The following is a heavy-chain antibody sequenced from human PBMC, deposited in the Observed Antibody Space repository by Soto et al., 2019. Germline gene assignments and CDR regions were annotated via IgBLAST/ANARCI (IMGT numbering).Heavy chain of an antibody. V-gene: IGHV1-8*01. CDR3: ARGGNYGGFYYFDD. Sequence: GXAVQGSCRSSGHTFSNDDSNLVRQAPGQGLECVGWITPNSGDTDHAQKFQGRLTLTRDTSISTDYMELRSLRSEDTAVYYCARGGNYGGFYYFDDWGQGALVTVSS. J-gene: IGHJ4*02. CDR1: GHTFSNDD. D-gene: IGHD3-10*01. CDR2: ITPNSGDT.